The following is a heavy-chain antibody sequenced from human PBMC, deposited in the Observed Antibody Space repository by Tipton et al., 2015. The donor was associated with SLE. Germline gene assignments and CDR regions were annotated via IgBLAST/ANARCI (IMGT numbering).Heavy chain of an antibody. CDR3: ARDLTTMVRGVSLDAFDI. CDR2: IYHSGST. D-gene: IGHD3-10*01. Sequence: TLSLTCTVSGGSITNHYWSWIRQPPGKGLESIGYIYHSGSTNYNPSLNSRVTMSVDTSKNQFSLKLTSVTAADTAVYYCARDLTTMVRGVSLDAFDIWGQGTMVTVSS. J-gene: IGHJ3*02. V-gene: IGHV4-59*11. CDR1: GGSITNHY.